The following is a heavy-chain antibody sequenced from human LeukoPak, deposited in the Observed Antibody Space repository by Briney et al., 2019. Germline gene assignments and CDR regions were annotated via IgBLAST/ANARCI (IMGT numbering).Heavy chain of an antibody. CDR3: ARDSLHDYGGTGYGYYFDY. CDR1: GFAFSNYE. J-gene: IGHJ4*02. Sequence: GGSLRLSCAASGFAFSNYEMIWVHQAPGKEPEWVSYISSSGGLTYYADSVKGRFTVSRDNAKDSLFLHMNSLRVGDTAIYYCARDSLHDYGGTGYGYYFDYWGQGTLVTVSS. V-gene: IGHV3-48*03. D-gene: IGHD4/OR15-4a*01. CDR2: ISSSGGLT.